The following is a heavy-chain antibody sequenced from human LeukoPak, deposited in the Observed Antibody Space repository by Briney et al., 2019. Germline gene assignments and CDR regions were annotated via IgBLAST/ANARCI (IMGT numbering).Heavy chain of an antibody. CDR1: GGSMKSYY. CDR2: IYYSGST. J-gene: IGHJ3*02. D-gene: IGHD3-22*01. Sequence: SETLSLTCTVSGGSMKSYYWSWIRQPPGKGLEGIGYIYYSGSTNYNPSLKSRVTISVGTSKNQFSLKLNSVTPTDTAVYYCARDRISSDYHYRPHSFDIWGQGTMVTVSS. CDR3: ARDRISSDYHYRPHSFDI. V-gene: IGHV4-59*01.